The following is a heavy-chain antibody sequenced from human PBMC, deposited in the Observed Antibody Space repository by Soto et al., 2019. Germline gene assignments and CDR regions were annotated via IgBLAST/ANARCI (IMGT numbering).Heavy chain of an antibody. D-gene: IGHD3-3*01. CDR1: GGSISSYY. CDR3: ARAVSYDFWSGYNYYYYGMDV. Sequence: SETLSLTCTVSGGSISSYYWSWIRQPAGKGLEWIGRIYTSGSTNYNPSLKSRVTMSVDTSKNQFSLKPSSVTAADTAVYYCARAVSYDFWSGYNYYYYGMDVWGQGTTVTVSS. CDR2: IYTSGST. J-gene: IGHJ6*02. V-gene: IGHV4-4*07.